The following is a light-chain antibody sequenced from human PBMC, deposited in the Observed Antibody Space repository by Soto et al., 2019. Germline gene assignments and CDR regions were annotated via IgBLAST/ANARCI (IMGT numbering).Light chain of an antibody. CDR2: DAS. V-gene: IGKV3-20*01. CDR3: QQYASSPLT. CDR1: QSVSGY. Sequence: EIVLTQSPGTLGLSPGGRXXXXXXASQSVSGYLAWYQQKPGQAPRLLIYDASSRATGIPDRFSGSGSGTDFTLTISRLQSEDFAVYYCQQYASSPLTFGGGTKVDIK. J-gene: IGKJ4*01.